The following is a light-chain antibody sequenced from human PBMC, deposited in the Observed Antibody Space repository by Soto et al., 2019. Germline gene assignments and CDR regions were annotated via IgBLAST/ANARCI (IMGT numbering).Light chain of an antibody. Sequence: DIQMTQTPSSLSASVGDRVTITCRASQSISSYLNWYQQKPGKAPKLLIYAASSLQSGVPSRFSGSGSGTDFTLTISSLQPEDFATYYCQLSYSTPTMYTFGQGTKVDIK. CDR2: AAS. J-gene: IGKJ2*01. CDR3: QLSYSTPTMYT. CDR1: QSISSY. V-gene: IGKV1-39*01.